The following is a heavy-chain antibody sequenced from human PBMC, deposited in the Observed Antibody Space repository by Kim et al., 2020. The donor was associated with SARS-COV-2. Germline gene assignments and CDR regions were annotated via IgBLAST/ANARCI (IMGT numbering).Heavy chain of an antibody. J-gene: IGHJ4*02. CDR1: GFTFSSYA. CDR3: AKDLTTVTGRIVGATKEDY. V-gene: IGHV3-23*01. D-gene: IGHD1-26*01. Sequence: GGSLRLSCAASGFTFSSYAMSWVRQAPGKGLEWVSAISGSGGSTYYADSVKGRFTISRDNSKNTLYLQMNSLRAEDTAVYYCAKDLTTVTGRIVGATKEDYWGQGTLVTVSS. CDR2: ISGSGGST.